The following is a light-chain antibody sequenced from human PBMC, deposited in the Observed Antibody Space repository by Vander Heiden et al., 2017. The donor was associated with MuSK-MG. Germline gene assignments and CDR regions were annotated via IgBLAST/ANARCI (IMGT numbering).Light chain of an antibody. CDR1: QFIKSN. CDR2: GAS. J-gene: IGKJ1*01. CDR3: QQYDQWPQA. V-gene: IGKV3-15*01. Sequence: IVLTHSPATLSVSPGGGATLSCTASQFIKSNLAWFQQKAGQPPRLVMYGASTRDAGIPGRFSGSESGTEFTLTSSSLQAEDVAVYYWQQYDQWPQACGQGTKVEIK.